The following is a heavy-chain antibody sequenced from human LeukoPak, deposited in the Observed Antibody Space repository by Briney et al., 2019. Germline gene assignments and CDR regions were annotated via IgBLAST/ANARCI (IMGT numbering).Heavy chain of an antibody. Sequence: GASVKVSCKASGYTFTSYDINWVRQATGQGLEWMGWMNPNSGNTGYAQKFQGRVTITRNTSMSTAYMELSSLRSEDTAVYYCASTTMIEGDAFDIWGQGTMVTVSS. D-gene: IGHD3-22*01. CDR2: MNPNSGNT. CDR1: GYTFTSYD. CDR3: ASTTMIEGDAFDI. V-gene: IGHV1-8*03. J-gene: IGHJ3*02.